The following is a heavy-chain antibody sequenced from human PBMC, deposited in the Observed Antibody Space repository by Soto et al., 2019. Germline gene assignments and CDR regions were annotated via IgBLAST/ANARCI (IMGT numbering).Heavy chain of an antibody. CDR3: AKGALRYGYYYYMDV. J-gene: IGHJ6*03. V-gene: IGHV3-23*01. CDR2: ISGSGGST. Sequence: GESLKISCAASGFTFSSYAMSWVRQAPGKGLEWVSAISGSGGSTYYADSVKGRFTISRDNSKNTLYLQMNSLRAEDTAVYYCAKGALRYGYYYYMDVWGKGTTVTVSS. CDR1: GFTFSSYA. D-gene: IGHD3-9*01.